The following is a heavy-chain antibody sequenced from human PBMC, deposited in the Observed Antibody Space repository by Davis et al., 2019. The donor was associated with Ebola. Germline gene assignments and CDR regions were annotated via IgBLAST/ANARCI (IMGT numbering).Heavy chain of an antibody. Sequence: ETLSLTCTVSGGSISSYYWSWIRQPPGKALEWLAHIFSNDEKSYSTSLKSRLTISKDTSKSQVVLTMTNMDPVDTATYYCARMGRGGQNDYWGQGTLVTVSS. D-gene: IGHD3-10*01. CDR3: ARMGRGGQNDY. J-gene: IGHJ4*02. CDR1: GGSISSYYW. CDR2: IFSNDEK. V-gene: IGHV2-26*01.